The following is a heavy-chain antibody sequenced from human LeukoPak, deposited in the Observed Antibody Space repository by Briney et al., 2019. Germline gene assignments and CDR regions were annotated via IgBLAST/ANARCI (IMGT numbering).Heavy chain of an antibody. Sequence: SQTLSLTCSVSGDSITSGGYYWSWIRQPAGKGLEWIGRIYTSGSTNYNPSLKSRVTMSVDTSKNQFSLNLSSVTAADTAVYYCARGANWADYWGQGTLVTVSS. J-gene: IGHJ4*02. CDR3: ARGANWADY. CDR1: GDSITSGGYY. D-gene: IGHD7-27*01. V-gene: IGHV4-61*02. CDR2: IYTSGST.